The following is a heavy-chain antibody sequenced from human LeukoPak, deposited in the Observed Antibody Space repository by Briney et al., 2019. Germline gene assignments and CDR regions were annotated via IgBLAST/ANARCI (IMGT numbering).Heavy chain of an antibody. CDR3: ARDSSGWYSWFDP. D-gene: IGHD6-19*01. J-gene: IGHJ5*02. CDR2: INPNSGGT. CDR1: GYTFTGYY. Sequence: GASVKVSCKASGYTFTGYYMHWVRQAPGQGLEWMGWINPNSGGTNYAQKFQGRVTMTRDTSISTAYMELSRLRSDDTAVYYCARDSSGWYSWFDPWGQGTLVTVSS. V-gene: IGHV1-2*02.